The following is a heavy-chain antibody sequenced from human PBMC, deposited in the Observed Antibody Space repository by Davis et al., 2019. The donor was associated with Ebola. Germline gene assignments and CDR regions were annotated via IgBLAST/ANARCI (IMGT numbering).Heavy chain of an antibody. J-gene: IGHJ6*02. CDR1: GGSISSSNW. V-gene: IGHV4-4*02. D-gene: IGHD3-10*01. CDR2: INHSGST. CDR3: ARGRYGSGSYGEGMDV. Sequence: SETLSLTCAVSGGSISSSNWWSWDRQPPGKGLEWIGEINHSGSTNYNPSLKSRVTISVDTSKNQFSLKLSSVTAADTAVYYCARGRYGSGSYGEGMDVWGQGTTVTVSS.